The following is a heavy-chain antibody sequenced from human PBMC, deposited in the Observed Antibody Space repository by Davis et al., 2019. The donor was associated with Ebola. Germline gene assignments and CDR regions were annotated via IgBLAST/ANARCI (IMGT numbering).Heavy chain of an antibody. CDR3: AKDESGSRSDYYFYAMDV. V-gene: IGHV3-23*01. J-gene: IGHJ6*04. D-gene: IGHD3-3*01. Sequence: GESLKISCAASGFSFSNYAMSWARQAPGKGLEWVSAVNSNGGYTYYADSVKGRFTISRDNSKNTLYLQMNSLRAEDTAVYYCAKDESGSRSDYYFYAMDVWGEGTTVTVSS. CDR1: GFSFSNYA. CDR2: VNSNGGYT.